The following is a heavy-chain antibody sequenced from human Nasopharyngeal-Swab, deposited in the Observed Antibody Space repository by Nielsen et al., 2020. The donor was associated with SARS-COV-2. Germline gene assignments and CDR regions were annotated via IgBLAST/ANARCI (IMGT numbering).Heavy chain of an antibody. J-gene: IGHJ4*02. D-gene: IGHD3-3*01. V-gene: IGHV3-23*01. CDR3: AKDPYYDFWSGYYFDY. CDR2: ISGSGGST. Sequence: QPPGKGLEWVSAISGSGGSTYYADSVKGRFTISRDNSKNTLYLQMNSLRAEDTAVYYCAKDPYYDFWSGYYFDYWGQGTLVTVSS.